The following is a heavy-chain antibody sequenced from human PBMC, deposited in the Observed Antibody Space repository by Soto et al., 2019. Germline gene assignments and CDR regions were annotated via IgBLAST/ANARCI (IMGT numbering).Heavy chain of an antibody. J-gene: IGHJ4*02. D-gene: IGHD3-3*01. CDR1: GFTFSSYA. V-gene: IGHV3-23*01. Sequence: LRLSCAASGFTFSSYAMSWVRQAPGKGLEWVSAISGSGGSTYYADSVKGRFTISRDNSKNTLYMQMNSLRAEDTAVYYCAKDHGTIFGVVTSTGYFDYWGKGTRGT. CDR3: AKDHGTIFGVVTSTGYFDY. CDR2: ISGSGGST.